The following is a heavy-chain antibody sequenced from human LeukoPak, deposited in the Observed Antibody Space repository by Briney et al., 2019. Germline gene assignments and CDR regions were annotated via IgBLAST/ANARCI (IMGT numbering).Heavy chain of an antibody. Sequence: SETLSLTCAVYSGSFSGYYWSWIRQPPGKGLEWIGEINHSGSTNYNPSLKSRVTISVDTSKNQFSLKLSSVTAADTAVYYCARSFSGTVIFRYWGQGTLVTVSS. J-gene: IGHJ4*02. V-gene: IGHV4-34*01. CDR1: SGSFSGYY. CDR3: ARSFSGTVIFRY. CDR2: INHSGST. D-gene: IGHD3/OR15-3a*01.